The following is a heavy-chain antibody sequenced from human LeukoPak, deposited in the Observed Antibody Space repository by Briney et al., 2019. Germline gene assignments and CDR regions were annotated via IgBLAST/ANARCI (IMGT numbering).Heavy chain of an antibody. CDR1: GYTFTGYY. D-gene: IGHD1-26*01. CDR3: ARSPSSVGYFDY. CDR2: INPNSVGT. V-gene: IGHV1-2*04. Sequence: ASVKVSCKASGYTFTGYYMHWVRQAPGQGLEWMGWINPNSVGTNYAQKFQGWVTMTRDTSISTAYMELNRLRSDDTAVYYCARSPSSVGYFDYWGQGTLVTVSS. J-gene: IGHJ4*02.